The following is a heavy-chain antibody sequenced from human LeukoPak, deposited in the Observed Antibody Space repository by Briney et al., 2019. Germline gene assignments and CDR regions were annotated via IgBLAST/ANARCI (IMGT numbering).Heavy chain of an antibody. CDR1: GDSVSSNSAA. V-gene: IGHV6-1*01. J-gene: IGHJ4*02. CDR3: ARAKGRSPLFDY. CDR2: TYYRSKWYN. Sequence: SQTLSLTCAISGDSVSSNSAAWNWIRQSPSRGLEWLGRTYYRSKWYNNYAVSVKGRIAINPDTSKNQFSLQLNSVTPEDTAVYYCARAKGRSPLFDYWGQGTLVTVSS. D-gene: IGHD6-13*01.